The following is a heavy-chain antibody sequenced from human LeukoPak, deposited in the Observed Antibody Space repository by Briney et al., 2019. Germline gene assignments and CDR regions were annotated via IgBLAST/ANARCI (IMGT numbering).Heavy chain of an antibody. D-gene: IGHD2-21*02. V-gene: IGHV3-15*01. J-gene: IGHJ4*02. CDR1: GFTFSDAW. CDR3: ATELLSHFDY. Sequence: GGSLRLSCEASGFTFSDAWMSWVRQAPGRGLEWVGRIQREIDGGTTDYAAPVKGRFTISRDDSKNTLYLQMNNLKIEDTAVYYCATELLSHFDYWSQGTLVTVSS. CDR2: IQREIDGGTT.